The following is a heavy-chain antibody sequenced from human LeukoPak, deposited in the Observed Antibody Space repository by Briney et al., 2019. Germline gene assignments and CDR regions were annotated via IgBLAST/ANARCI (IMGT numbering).Heavy chain of an antibody. CDR1: GYTFTSYY. CDR2: INPSGGST. J-gene: IGHJ5*02. CDR3: ARDLNDYYDSSGSSGWFDP. V-gene: IGHV1-46*01. Sequence: ASVKVPCKASGYTFTSYYMHWVRQAPGQGLEWMGIINPSGGSTSYAQKFQGRVTMTRDTSTSTVYMELSSLRSEDTAVYYCARDLNDYYDSSGSSGWFDPWGQGTLVTVSS. D-gene: IGHD3-22*01.